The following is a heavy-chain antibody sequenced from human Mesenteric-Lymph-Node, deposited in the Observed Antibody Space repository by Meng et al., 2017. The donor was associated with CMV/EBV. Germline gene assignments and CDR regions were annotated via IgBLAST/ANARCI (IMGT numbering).Heavy chain of an antibody. CDR2: IYYSGST. Sequence: SETLSLTCTVSGGSISSSSYYWGWIRQPPGKGLEWSGSIYYSGSTYYNPSLKSRVTISVDTSKNQFSLKLSSVTAADTAVYYCARDEVVGDPYYYYGMDVWGQGTTVTVSS. CDR3: ARDEVVGDPYYYYGMDV. D-gene: IGHD1-26*01. V-gene: IGHV4-39*07. CDR1: GGSISSSSYY. J-gene: IGHJ6*02.